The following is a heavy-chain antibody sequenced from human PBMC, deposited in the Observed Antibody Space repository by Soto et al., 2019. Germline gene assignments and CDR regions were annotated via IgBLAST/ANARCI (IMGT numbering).Heavy chain of an antibody. CDR2: IYYSGST. CDR1: GDSISSYY. V-gene: IGHV4-59*01. J-gene: IGHJ4*02. CDR3: ARDSSSWYGVFDY. Sequence: QVQLQESGPGLVKPLETLSLTCTVSGDSISSYYWSWIRQPPGKGLEWIGYIYYSGSTNYNPSVKSRVTISVDTSKNQFSLKLSSVTAADTAVYYCARDSSSWYGVFDYWGQGTLVTVSS. D-gene: IGHD6-13*01.